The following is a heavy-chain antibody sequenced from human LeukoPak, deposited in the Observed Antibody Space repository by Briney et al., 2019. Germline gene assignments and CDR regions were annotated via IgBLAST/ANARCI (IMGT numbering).Heavy chain of an antibody. D-gene: IGHD4-23*01. V-gene: IGHV3-21*01. J-gene: IGHJ4*02. CDR3: ARQPSTGTVVPFDY. CDR2: ISSSSYI. CDR1: GFTFSSYS. Sequence: GGSLRLSCAASGFTFSSYSMNWVRQAPGKGLEWVSSISSSSYIYYADSVKGRFTISRDNAKNSLYLQMNSLRAEDTAVYYCARQPSTGTVVPFDYWGQGTLVTVSS.